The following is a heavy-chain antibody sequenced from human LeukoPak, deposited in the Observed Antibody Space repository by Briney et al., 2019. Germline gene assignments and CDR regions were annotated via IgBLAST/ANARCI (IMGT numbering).Heavy chain of an antibody. V-gene: IGHV1-18*01. CDR3: ASYQLLYPNWFDP. Sequence: ASVKVSCKASGYTFTSYGISWVRQAPGQGLEWMGWISAYNGNTNFAQKLQGRVTMTTDTSTSTAYMELRSLRSDDTAVYYCASYQLLYPNWFDPWGQGTLVTVSS. CDR1: GYTFTSYG. CDR2: ISAYNGNT. J-gene: IGHJ5*02. D-gene: IGHD2-2*02.